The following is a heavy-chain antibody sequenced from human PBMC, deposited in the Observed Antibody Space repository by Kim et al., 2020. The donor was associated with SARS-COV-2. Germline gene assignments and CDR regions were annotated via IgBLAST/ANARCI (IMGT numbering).Heavy chain of an antibody. D-gene: IGHD5-18*01. J-gene: IGHJ4*02. V-gene: IGHV3-7*04. Sequence: FYWDSGKCRYTISKENAKESLYLQMSGLRAEDTAVYYCAVEVYSYGFDYWGQGTLVTVSS. CDR3: AVEVYSYGFDY.